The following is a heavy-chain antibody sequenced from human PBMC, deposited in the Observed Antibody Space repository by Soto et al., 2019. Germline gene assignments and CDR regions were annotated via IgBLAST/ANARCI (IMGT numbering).Heavy chain of an antibody. CDR3: ARDLAKGGGSAGFDY. D-gene: IGHD1-26*01. J-gene: IGHJ4*02. Sequence: ASVKVSCKASGYTFTVYYMHLVRQAPGQGLEWLGWINPKSGGTMYPQKFQGRVTMTWDTSISTAYMALTRLRADDTAVYYWARDLAKGGGSAGFDYWGQGTLVTVSS. CDR1: GYTFTVYY. CDR2: INPKSGGT. V-gene: IGHV1-2*02.